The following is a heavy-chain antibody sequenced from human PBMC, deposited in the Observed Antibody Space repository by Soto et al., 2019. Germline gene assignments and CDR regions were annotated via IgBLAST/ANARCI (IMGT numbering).Heavy chain of an antibody. CDR2: INHSGST. Sequence: QVQLQQWGAGLLKPSETLSLTCAVYGGSFSGYYWSWIRQPPGKGLEWIGEINHSGSTNYNPSLKSRVTISVDTSKNQFSLKLSSVTAADTAVYYCARTYGRYSSSNLDYFDYWGQGTLVTVSS. V-gene: IGHV4-34*01. CDR3: ARTYGRYSSSNLDYFDY. CDR1: GGSFSGYY. D-gene: IGHD6-6*01. J-gene: IGHJ4*02.